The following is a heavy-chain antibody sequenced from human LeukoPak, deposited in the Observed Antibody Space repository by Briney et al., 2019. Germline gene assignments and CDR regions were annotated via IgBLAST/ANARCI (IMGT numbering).Heavy chain of an antibody. Sequence: SETLSLTRTVSGGSISSYYWSWIRQPPGKGLEWIGYIYYSGSTNYNPSLKSRVTISVDTSKNQFSLKLSSVTAADTAVYYCARAHILAGYAFDYWGQGTLVTVSS. V-gene: IGHV4-59*01. J-gene: IGHJ4*02. D-gene: IGHD3-9*01. CDR1: GGSISSYY. CDR2: IYYSGST. CDR3: ARAHILAGYAFDY.